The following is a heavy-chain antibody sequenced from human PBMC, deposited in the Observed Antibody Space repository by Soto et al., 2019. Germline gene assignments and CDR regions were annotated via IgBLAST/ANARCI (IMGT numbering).Heavy chain of an antibody. CDR3: ARDREETLRFLEWTQTGDPKTNWLAP. Sequence: ASVKASCKTSGNTFSRFKMHWVRQAPGQGLEWMGMINPSGGTTTYAQKFQGRATMTSDTSTSTVYMELFSLRSDDTAGYYCARDREETLRFLEWTQTGDPKTNWLAPGGQGTQVTVSS. V-gene: IGHV1-46*01. CDR1: GNTFSRFK. CDR2: INPSGGTT. D-gene: IGHD3-3*01. J-gene: IGHJ5*02.